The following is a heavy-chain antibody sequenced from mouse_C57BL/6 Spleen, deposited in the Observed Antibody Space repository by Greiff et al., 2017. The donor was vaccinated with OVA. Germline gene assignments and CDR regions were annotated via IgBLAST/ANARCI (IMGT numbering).Heavy chain of an antibody. CDR2: ISYDGSN. CDR1: GYSITSGYY. D-gene: IGHD2-3*01. J-gene: IGHJ1*03. Sequence: DVQLQESGPGLVNPSQSLSLTCSVTGYSITSGYYWNWIRQFPGNKLEWMGYISYDGSNNYNPSPTNRISITRDTAKNQFFLKLKSVTTEDTATYDCARLYDGYPDWYFDVWGTGTTVTVSS. V-gene: IGHV3-6*01. CDR3: ARLYDGYPDWYFDV.